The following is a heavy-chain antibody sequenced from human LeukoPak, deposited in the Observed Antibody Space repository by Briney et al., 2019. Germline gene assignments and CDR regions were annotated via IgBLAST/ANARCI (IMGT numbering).Heavy chain of an antibody. CDR2: IKEDGSEK. V-gene: IGHV3-7*04. CDR1: GLTLSSYW. Sequence: PGGSLRLSCATSGLTLSSYWMSGARQAPGKGLEWVANIKEDGSEKYYVDSVKGRFTISRDNAKNSLYLQMNSLRAEDTAVYYCARDWWLVFDYWGQGTLVTVSS. J-gene: IGHJ4*02. D-gene: IGHD6-19*01. CDR3: ARDWWLVFDY.